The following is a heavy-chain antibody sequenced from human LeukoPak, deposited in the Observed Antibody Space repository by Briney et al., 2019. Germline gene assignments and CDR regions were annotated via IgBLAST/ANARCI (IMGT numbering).Heavy chain of an antibody. CDR2: INYSGRT. Sequence: SSQTLSLTCTVSGGSISSDNDQGRWIRQPPGKGLEWIGYINYSGRTYYSPSLKSRVTISVDTSKNQFFLKLSSVTAADTAVYYCARYGSGSTWFDPWGQGTLVTVSS. D-gene: IGHD3-10*01. CDR1: GGSISSDNDQ. V-gene: IGHV4-30-4*01. CDR3: ARYGSGSTWFDP. J-gene: IGHJ5*02.